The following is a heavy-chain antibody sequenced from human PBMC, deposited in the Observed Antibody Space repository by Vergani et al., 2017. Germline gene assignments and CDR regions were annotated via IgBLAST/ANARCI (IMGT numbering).Heavy chain of an antibody. Sequence: QVQLVQSGAEVKKPGASVKVSCKASGYTFTGYYMHWVRQAPGQGLEWMGWINPNSGGTNYAQKFQGRVTMTRDTSISTAYMALSRLRSDDTAVYYCARDSEDIVVVVAASPDYWGQGTLVTVSS. CDR3: ARDSEDIVVVVAASPDY. V-gene: IGHV1-2*02. D-gene: IGHD2-15*01. J-gene: IGHJ4*02. CDR2: INPNSGGT. CDR1: GYTFTGYY.